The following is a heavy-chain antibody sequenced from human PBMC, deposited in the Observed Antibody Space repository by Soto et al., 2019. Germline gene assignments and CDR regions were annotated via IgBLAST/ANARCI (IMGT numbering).Heavy chain of an antibody. J-gene: IGHJ6*03. V-gene: IGHV6-1*01. CDR3: ARDTAVLGYCSGGSCYSPRSYYYYMDV. Sequence: SQTLSLTCVISGDSVSSNSAAWNWIRQSPSRGLEWLGRTYYRSKWYNDYAVSVKSRITINPDTSKNQFSLQLNPVTPEDTAVYYCARDTAVLGYCSGGSCYSPRSYYYYMDVWGKGTTVTVSS. CDR1: GDSVSSNSAA. CDR2: TYYRSKWYN. D-gene: IGHD2-15*01.